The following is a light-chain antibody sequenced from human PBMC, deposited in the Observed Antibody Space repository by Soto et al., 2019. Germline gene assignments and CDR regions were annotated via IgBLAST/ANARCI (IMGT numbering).Light chain of an antibody. CDR2: GAS. Sequence: EIVLTQSPGTLSLSPGERATLSCRASQSVSSSYLAWYQQKPGQAPRLLIYGASSRATAIPDRFSGSGSGTDFTLTISRLEPEDFAVYYCQQYGSSRPFGQGTKVEIK. CDR3: QQYGSSRP. J-gene: IGKJ1*01. CDR1: QSVSSSY. V-gene: IGKV3-20*01.